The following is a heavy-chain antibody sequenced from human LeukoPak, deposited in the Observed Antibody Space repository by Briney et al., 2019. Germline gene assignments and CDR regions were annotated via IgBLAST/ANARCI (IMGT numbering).Heavy chain of an antibody. D-gene: IGHD6-13*01. CDR2: ISYDGTNK. V-gene: IGHV3-30-3*01. J-gene: IGHJ4*02. CDR1: GFTFSGYT. CDR3: ARGGSSWYDLTDY. Sequence: PGGSLRLSCAVFGFTFSGYTMHWVRQAPGKGLEWVAVISYDGTNKHYADSARGRFTISRDDSKNTLYLQMNSLRPEDTALYYCARGGSSWYDLTDYWGLGTLVTVSS.